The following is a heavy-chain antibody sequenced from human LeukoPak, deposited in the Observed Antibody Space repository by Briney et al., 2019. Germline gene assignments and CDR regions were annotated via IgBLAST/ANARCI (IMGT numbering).Heavy chain of an antibody. Sequence: SETLSLTCTVSGGSISSYYWSWIRQPAGKGLEWIGRIYTSGSTNYNPSLKSRVTMSVDTSKNQFSLKLSSVTAADTAVYYCARENLVLRYFGPNDYWGQGTLVTVSS. CDR3: ARENLVLRYFGPNDY. V-gene: IGHV4-4*07. D-gene: IGHD3-9*01. J-gene: IGHJ4*02. CDR2: IYTSGST. CDR1: GGSISSYY.